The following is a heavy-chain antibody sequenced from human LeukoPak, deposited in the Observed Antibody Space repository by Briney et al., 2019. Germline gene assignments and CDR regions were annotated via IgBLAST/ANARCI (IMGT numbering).Heavy chain of an antibody. CDR2: IYYSGNT. CDR1: GGSISSTSYY. J-gene: IGHJ4*02. Sequence: SETLSLTCTVSGGSISSTSYYWGWIRQPPGKGLEWIGSIYYSGNTYYNPSLKSRVTMSVDTSKNQFSLKLSSVTAADTAVYYGARPYGGNSNFDCWGQGALVTVS. D-gene: IGHD4-23*01. CDR3: ARPYGGNSNFDC. V-gene: IGHV4-39*01.